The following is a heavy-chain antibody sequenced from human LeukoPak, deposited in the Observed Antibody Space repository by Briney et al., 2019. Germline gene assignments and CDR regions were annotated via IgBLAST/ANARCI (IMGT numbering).Heavy chain of an antibody. D-gene: IGHD3-22*01. J-gene: IGHJ4*02. Sequence: GASVKVSCKASGYTFTSYYMHWVRQAPGQGLEWMGIINPSGGSTSYAQKFQGRVTMTTDTSTSTAYMELRSLRSDDTAVYYCARGLPHYYDSSGYYLFDYWGQGTLVTVSS. CDR1: GYTFTSYY. V-gene: IGHV1-46*01. CDR2: INPSGGST. CDR3: ARGLPHYYDSSGYYLFDY.